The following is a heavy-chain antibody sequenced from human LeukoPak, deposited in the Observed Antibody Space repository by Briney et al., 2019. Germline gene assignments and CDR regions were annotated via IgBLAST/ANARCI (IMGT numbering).Heavy chain of an antibody. CDR2: VYSGGST. Sequence: GGSLRLSCAAAGFTFSSYEMNWVRQAPGKGLEWVSVVYSGGSTYYADSVKGRFTISRDNSQNTLYLQMNSLRAEDTAVYYCARGGYSSGWYRDWGQGTLVTVSS. J-gene: IGHJ4*02. V-gene: IGHV3-53*01. D-gene: IGHD6-19*01. CDR1: GFTFSSYE. CDR3: ARGGYSSGWYRD.